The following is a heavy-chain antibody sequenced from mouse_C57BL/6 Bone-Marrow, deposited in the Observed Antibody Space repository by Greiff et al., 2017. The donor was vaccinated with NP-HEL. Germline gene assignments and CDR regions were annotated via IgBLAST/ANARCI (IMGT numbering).Heavy chain of an antibody. V-gene: IGHV1-76*01. CDR1: GYTFTDYY. CDR3: AREVIPNFDY. Sequence: VQLQQSGAELVRPGASVKLSCKASGYTFTDYYINWVKQRPGQGLEWIARIYPGSGNTYYNEKFKGKATLTAEKSSSTAYMQLSSLTSEDSAVYFCAREVIPNFDYWGQGTTLTVSS. CDR2: IYPGSGNT. J-gene: IGHJ2*01. D-gene: IGHD1-1*01.